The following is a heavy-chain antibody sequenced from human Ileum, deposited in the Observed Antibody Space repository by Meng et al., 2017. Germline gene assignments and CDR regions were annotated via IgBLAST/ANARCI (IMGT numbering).Heavy chain of an antibody. CDR1: GFSFSSYE. CDR2: ISSSGNTI. J-gene: IGHJ4*02. D-gene: IGHD1-1*01. V-gene: IGHV3-48*03. Sequence: GGSLRLSCAASGFSFSSYEMNWVRQAPGKGLEWVSYISSSGNTIYYADSVKGRFTISRDNAKNSLSLQMNSLRAEDTAVYYCARGTNVDYWGQRTLVTFSS. CDR3: ARGTNVDY.